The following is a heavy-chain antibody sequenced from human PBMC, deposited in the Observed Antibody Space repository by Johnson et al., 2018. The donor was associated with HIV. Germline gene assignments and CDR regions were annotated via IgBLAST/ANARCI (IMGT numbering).Heavy chain of an antibody. Sequence: QVQLVESGGGLVKPGGSLRLSCAASGFTFSDYYMSWIRQAPGKGLEWVSYISSSGNNIYYADSVRGRLTIPRDNSRNTLFLQLDSLKTEDTAVFYCAKVGHCRGDCNFEVLEDLFDVWGRGTMVTVSS. CDR3: AKVGHCRGDCNFEVLEDLFDV. V-gene: IGHV3-11*04. D-gene: IGHD2-21*02. CDR1: GFTFSDYY. J-gene: IGHJ3*01. CDR2: ISSSGNNI.